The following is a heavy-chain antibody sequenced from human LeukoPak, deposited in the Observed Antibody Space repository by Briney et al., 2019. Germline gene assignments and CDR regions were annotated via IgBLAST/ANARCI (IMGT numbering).Heavy chain of an antibody. J-gene: IGHJ6*02. D-gene: IGHD3-10*01. CDR3: ARVRGAGRDYSYGMDV. CDR1: GGSINSGGYY. CDR2: IYFGGTT. V-gene: IGHV4-31*03. Sequence: SQTLSLTCNVSGGSINSGGYYWSWIRQHPGKGLEWIGYIYFGGTTDYNPSLKSRASISLDTSKNHYSLRLSSVTAADRAVYYCARVRGAGRDYSYGMDVWGQGTTVTVSS.